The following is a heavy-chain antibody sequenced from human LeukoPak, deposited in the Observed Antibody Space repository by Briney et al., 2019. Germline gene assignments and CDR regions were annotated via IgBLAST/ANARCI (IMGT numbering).Heavy chain of an antibody. J-gene: IGHJ4*02. D-gene: IGHD6-13*01. V-gene: IGHV3-30*02. CDR1: GFTFSSDG. CDR2: IRYDAINE. CDR3: AKDRDWAAGTGTDFDY. Sequence: GGSLRLSCAASGFTFSSDGMHWVRQAPGKGLEWVAFIRYDAINECYADSIKGRFTISRDNSRDTLYLQMNSLRAEDTAVYYCAKDRDWAAGTGTDFDYWGQGTLVAVSS.